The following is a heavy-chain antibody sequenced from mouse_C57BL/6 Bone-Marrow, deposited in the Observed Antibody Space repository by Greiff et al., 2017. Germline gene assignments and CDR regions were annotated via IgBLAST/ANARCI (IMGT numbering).Heavy chain of an antibody. Sequence: VQLQQPGAELVKPGASVKMSCKASGYTFTSYWITWVKQRPGQGLEWIGDIYPGSGSTNYTEKFKSKATLTVDTSSSTAYMQLSSLTSEDSAVYYCAREGLDWDVLWYFDVWGTGTTVTVSS. CDR2: IYPGSGST. J-gene: IGHJ1*03. V-gene: IGHV1-55*01. CDR3: AREGLDWDVLWYFDV. CDR1: GYTFTSYW. D-gene: IGHD4-1*01.